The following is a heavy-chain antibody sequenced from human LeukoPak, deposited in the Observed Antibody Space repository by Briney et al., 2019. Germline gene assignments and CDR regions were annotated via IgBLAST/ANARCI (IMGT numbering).Heavy chain of an antibody. CDR3: ARDVGYYDSSGYYYVVDY. CDR2: ISSSAGTI. D-gene: IGHD3-22*01. Sequence: GGSLRLSCAASGFTFSDYYMSWIRQAPGKGLDWVSYISSSAGTISYTDSVKGRFTISRDNAKNSLYLQMNSLRAEDTAVYYCARDVGYYDSSGYYYVVDYWGQGTLVTVSS. J-gene: IGHJ4*02. V-gene: IGHV3-11*01. CDR1: GFTFSDYY.